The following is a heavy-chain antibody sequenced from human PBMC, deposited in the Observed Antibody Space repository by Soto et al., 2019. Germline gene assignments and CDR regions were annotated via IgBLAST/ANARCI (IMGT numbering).Heavy chain of an antibody. V-gene: IGHV1-46*01. CDR1: GYTSTTSY. CDR2: INPSGGST. D-gene: IGHD4-17*01. J-gene: IGHJ4*02. CDR3: AREAFGDSVPGY. Sequence: QVQLLQSGAEVKKPGAAVKVSCEASGYTSTTSYIHWVRQAPGQGLEWMGIINPSGGSTSYAQKFQGRVTMTTDTSTSTVYLEISSLRSEDTAVYYRAREAFGDSVPGYWGQGTLVTVSS.